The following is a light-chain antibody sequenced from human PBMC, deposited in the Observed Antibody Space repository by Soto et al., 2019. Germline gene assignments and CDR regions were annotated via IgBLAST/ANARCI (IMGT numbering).Light chain of an antibody. CDR3: QQYGSSPRT. V-gene: IGKV3-20*01. CDR2: GAS. CDR1: QRISNSY. Sequence: EVVLTQSPGTLSLSPGERATLSFSASQRISNSYLAWYQQKPGQAPRLLIYGASSRATGIPERFSGSGSVTDFTLTISRLEPEDFAVYFCQQYGSSPRTFGQGTKVDI. J-gene: IGKJ1*01.